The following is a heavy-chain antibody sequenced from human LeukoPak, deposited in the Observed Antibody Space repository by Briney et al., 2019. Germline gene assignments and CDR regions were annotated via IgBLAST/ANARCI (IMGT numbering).Heavy chain of an antibody. CDR2: MSPNSGNT. CDR1: GYTFTSYD. CDR3: ARGPRGDYLWGSYRYPFEN. Sequence: ASVKVSCKASGYTFTSYDINWVRQATGQGPEWLGWMSPNSGNTGYAQKFQGRVTMTGNTSITTAYMELSSLRSEDTAVYYCARGPRGDYLWGSYRYPFENWGQGTLVTVSS. D-gene: IGHD3-16*02. J-gene: IGHJ4*02. V-gene: IGHV1-8*01.